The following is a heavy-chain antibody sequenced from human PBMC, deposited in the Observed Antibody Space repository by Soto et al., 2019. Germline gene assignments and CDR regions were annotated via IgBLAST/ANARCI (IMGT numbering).Heavy chain of an antibody. CDR1: GGSISSGGYY. D-gene: IGHD6-13*01. V-gene: IGHV4-31*03. J-gene: IGHJ6*02. CDR3: ARGVVSSSWSNAENYYGMDV. CDR2: IYYSGST. Sequence: QVQLQESGPGLVKPSQTLSLTCTVSGGSISSGGYYWSWIRQHPGKGLEWIGYIYYSGSTYYNPSLQSRVTISVDTSKNQFSLKLSSVTDADTAVYYCARGVVSSSWSNAENYYGMDVWGQGTTVTVSS.